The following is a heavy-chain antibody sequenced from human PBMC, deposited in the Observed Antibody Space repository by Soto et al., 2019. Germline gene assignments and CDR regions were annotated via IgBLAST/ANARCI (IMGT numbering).Heavy chain of an antibody. CDR3: ARDTSPPLSPFDY. V-gene: IGHV3-33*01. J-gene: IGHJ4*02. D-gene: IGHD3-16*02. CDR2: IWYDGSNK. Sequence: PGGSLRLSCAASGFTFSSYGMHWVRQAPGKGLEWVAVIWYDGSNKYYADSVKGRFTISRDNSKNTLYLQMNSLRAEDTAVYYCARDTSPPLSPFDYWGQGTLVTVSS. CDR1: GFTFSSYG.